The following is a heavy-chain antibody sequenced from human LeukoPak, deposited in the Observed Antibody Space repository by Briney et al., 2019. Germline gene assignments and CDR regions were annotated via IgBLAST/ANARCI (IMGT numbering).Heavy chain of an antibody. CDR3: ARSHIAAAATGY. V-gene: IGHV4-61*05. D-gene: IGHD6-13*01. CDR2: IYYSGST. CDR1: GGSISSSSYY. J-gene: IGHJ4*02. Sequence: PSETLSLTCTVSGGSISSSSYYWGWIRQPPGKGLEWIGYIYYSGSTNYNSSFKSRVTISIDTSKNQFSLKVNSVTAADTAVYYCARSHIAAAATGYWGQGTLVTVSS.